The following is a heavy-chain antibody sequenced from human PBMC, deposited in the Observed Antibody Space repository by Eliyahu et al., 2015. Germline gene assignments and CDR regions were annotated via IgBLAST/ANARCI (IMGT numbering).Heavy chain of an antibody. CDR3: ARGPTTFDY. CDR2: IYTSGXT. J-gene: IGHJ4*02. D-gene: IGHD1-7*01. CDR1: GGSISSYY. V-gene: IGHV4-4*07. Sequence: QVQLQESGPGLVKPSXXLSLXXTVXGGSISSYYXNWIRQPAGKGLXWIGHIYTSGXTNYNPSLKSRVTISVDTSKNQFSLKLSSVTAADTAVYYCARGPTTFDYWGQGTLVTVSS.